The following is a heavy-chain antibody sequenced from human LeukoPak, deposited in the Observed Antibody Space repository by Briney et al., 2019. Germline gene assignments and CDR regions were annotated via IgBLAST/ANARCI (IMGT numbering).Heavy chain of an antibody. CDR3: AKDLGYSYGPLDC. J-gene: IGHJ4*02. CDR1: GFTFSSYG. CDR2: ISYDGSNK. V-gene: IGHV3-30*18. D-gene: IGHD5-18*01. Sequence: GGSLRLSCAASGFTFSSYGMHWVRQAPGKGLEWVAVISYDGSNKYYADSVKGRFTISRDNSKNTLYLQMNSLRAEDTAVYYCAKDLGYSYGPLDCWGQGTLVTVSS.